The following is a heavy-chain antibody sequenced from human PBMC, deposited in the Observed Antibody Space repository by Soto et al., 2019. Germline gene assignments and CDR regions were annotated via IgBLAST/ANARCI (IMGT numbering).Heavy chain of an antibody. D-gene: IGHD3-16*01. CDR1: GGSISSSSYY. CDR2: VFYSGST. V-gene: IGHV4-39*01. J-gene: IGHJ4*02. Sequence: QLHLQESGPGLVRPSETLSLTCTVSGGSISSSSYYWGWIRLPPGKGLEWIGSVFYSGSTYYKPSLRGRVTISVDTSKNQFSLLLTSVTAADTAVYYCARRVYDFAGPVFDSWGQGTLVTVSS. CDR3: ARRVYDFAGPVFDS.